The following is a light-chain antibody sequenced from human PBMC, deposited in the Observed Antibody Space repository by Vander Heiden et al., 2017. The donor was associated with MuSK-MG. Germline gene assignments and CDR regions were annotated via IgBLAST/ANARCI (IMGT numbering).Light chain of an antibody. Sequence: QAVVTQEPSLTVSSGGTVTLTCGSSTGAVSSGHYPYWFQQRPGQAPRALIYDIFSQYAWTPARFSGSLVGAKAALTLSGAQPDDEADYYCLLFYKEVRVFGGGTKLTVL. J-gene: IGLJ3*02. V-gene: IGLV7-46*01. CDR1: TGAVSSGHY. CDR3: LLFYKEVRV. CDR2: DIF.